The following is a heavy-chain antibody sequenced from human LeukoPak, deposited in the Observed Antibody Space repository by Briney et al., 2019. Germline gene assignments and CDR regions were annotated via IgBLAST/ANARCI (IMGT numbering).Heavy chain of an antibody. V-gene: IGHV3-7*05. J-gene: IGHJ3*01. D-gene: IGHD6-19*01. Sequence: PGGSLRLSCAASGFTFTSYWMSWVRQAPGKGLEWVANIKQDGGEKYYVTSVKGRFTISRDNAKNSLYLQMNSLRAEDTAVYYCARGSYQGSDWFDAFHAWGQGTMVTVSS. CDR3: ARGSYQGSDWFDAFHA. CDR2: IKQDGGEK. CDR1: GFTFTSYW.